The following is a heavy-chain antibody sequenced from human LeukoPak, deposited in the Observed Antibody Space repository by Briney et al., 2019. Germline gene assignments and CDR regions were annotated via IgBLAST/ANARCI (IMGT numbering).Heavy chain of an antibody. Sequence: PGGSLRLSCAASGFTFSNYWMHWVRQAPGKGLVWVSHNNSDGSRTNYAASVKGRFTISRDNAKNTLYLQMNSLRAEDTAVYYCARQPDYWGQGTLVTVSS. CDR2: NNSDGSRT. D-gene: IGHD1-14*01. CDR3: ARQPDY. CDR1: GFTFSNYW. V-gene: IGHV3-74*01. J-gene: IGHJ4*02.